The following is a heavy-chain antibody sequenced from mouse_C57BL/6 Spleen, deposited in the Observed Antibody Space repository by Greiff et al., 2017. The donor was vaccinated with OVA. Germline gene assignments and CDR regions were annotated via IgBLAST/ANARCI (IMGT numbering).Heavy chain of an antibody. Sequence: VQLQQPGAELVKPGASVKLSCKASGYTFTSYWMHWVKQRPGQGLEWIGMIHPNSGSTNYNEKFKSKATLTVDKSSSTAYMQRSSLTSEDSAVYYCAKGDDYDGAMDYWGQGTSVTVSS. CDR1: GYTFTSYW. CDR2: IHPNSGST. J-gene: IGHJ4*01. V-gene: IGHV1-64*01. CDR3: AKGDDYDGAMDY. D-gene: IGHD2-4*01.